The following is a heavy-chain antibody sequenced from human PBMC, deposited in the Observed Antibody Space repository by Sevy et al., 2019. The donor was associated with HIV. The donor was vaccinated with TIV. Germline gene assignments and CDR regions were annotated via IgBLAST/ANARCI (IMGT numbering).Heavy chain of an antibody. CDR2: ISGSGGST. V-gene: IGHV3-23*01. Sequence: GGSLRLSCAASGFTFSSYAMSWVRQAPGKGLEWVSAISGSGGSTYYADSVKGRFTISRDNSKNTLYLQMNSLRAEDTAVYYCAKDRLFAARPDWRFDYWGQGTLVTVSS. CDR3: AKDRLFAARPDWRFDY. D-gene: IGHD6-6*01. CDR1: GFTFSSYA. J-gene: IGHJ4*02.